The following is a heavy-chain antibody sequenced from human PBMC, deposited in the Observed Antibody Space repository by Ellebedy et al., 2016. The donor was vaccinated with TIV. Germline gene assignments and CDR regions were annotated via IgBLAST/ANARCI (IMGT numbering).Heavy chain of an antibody. D-gene: IGHD6-19*01. V-gene: IGHV3-30-3*01. J-gene: IGHJ4*02. Sequence: GESLKISCAASGFTFNSYAMHWVRQAPGKGLEWVAVISYDGSSKYYADSVKGRFTISRDNSMTTLYLEMNSLRAEDTAVDDCAMDLDKSSGWYGGAAYWGQGTLVTVSS. CDR2: ISYDGSSK. CDR3: AMDLDKSSGWYGGAAY. CDR1: GFTFNSYA.